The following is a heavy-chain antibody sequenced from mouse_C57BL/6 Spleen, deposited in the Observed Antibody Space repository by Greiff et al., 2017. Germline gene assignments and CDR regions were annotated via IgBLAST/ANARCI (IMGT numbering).Heavy chain of an antibody. CDR1: GYSFTSYY. V-gene: IGHV1-66*01. J-gene: IGHJ3*01. CDR3: AGGNYEGFAY. CDR2: IYPGSGNT. D-gene: IGHD2-1*01. Sequence: QVQLQQSGPELVKPGASVKISCKASGYSFTSYYIHWVKQRPGQGLEWIGWIYPGSGNTKYNEKFKGKATLTADTSSSTAYMQLSSLTSEDSAVYYCAGGNYEGFAYWGQGTLVTVSA.